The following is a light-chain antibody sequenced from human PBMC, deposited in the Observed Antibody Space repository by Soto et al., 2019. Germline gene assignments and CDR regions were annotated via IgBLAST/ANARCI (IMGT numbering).Light chain of an antibody. V-gene: IGLV2-14*01. CDR1: SSDVGGYNY. CDR3: RSYTSSSTHV. J-gene: IGLJ1*01. Sequence: QSVLTQPASVSGSPGQSITISCTGTSSDVGGYNYVSWYQQHPGNAPKLMIFEVTNRPSGVSNRFSGSKSGNTASLTISGLQAEDEADYYCRSYTSSSTHVFGTGTKLTVL. CDR2: EVT.